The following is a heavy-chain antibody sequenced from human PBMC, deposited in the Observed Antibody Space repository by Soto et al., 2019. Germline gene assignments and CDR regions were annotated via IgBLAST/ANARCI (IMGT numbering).Heavy chain of an antibody. CDR2: IHSDGSST. CDR3: ARGDRGAFDL. CDR1: GFTFSYYW. J-gene: IGHJ3*01. Sequence: EVQLVESGGGLVRPGGSLRLSCAASGFTFSYYWMHWVRQAPGKGLVWVSRIHSDGSSTTYADFVKGRFIISRDNARNTVYLQMNSVRVEDTAVYYCARGDRGAFDLWGQLTVVTVSS. D-gene: IGHD1-26*01. V-gene: IGHV3-74*01.